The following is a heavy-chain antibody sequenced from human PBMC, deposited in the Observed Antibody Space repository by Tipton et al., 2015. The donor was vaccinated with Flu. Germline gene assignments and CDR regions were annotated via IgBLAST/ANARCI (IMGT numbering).Heavy chain of an antibody. D-gene: IGHD3-22*01. Sequence: TLSLTCTVSGGSISSSSYYWGWIRQPPGKGLEWIGSIYYSGNTYYNPSLKSRVTISVDTSKNQFSLKLSSVTAADTAVHYCARDGFITMIVVVTPGAFDIWGQGTMVTVSS. J-gene: IGHJ3*02. CDR2: IYYSGNT. CDR1: GGSISSSSYY. V-gene: IGHV4-39*07. CDR3: ARDGFITMIVVVTPGAFDI.